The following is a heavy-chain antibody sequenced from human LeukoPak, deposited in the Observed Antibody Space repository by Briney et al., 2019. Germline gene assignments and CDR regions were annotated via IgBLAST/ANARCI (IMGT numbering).Heavy chain of an antibody. CDR1: GGSISSYY. J-gene: IGHJ4*02. Sequence: SETLSLTCTVAGGSISSYYWTWIRQPPGKGLEWIGYVYYSGSTSYNPSLKSRVTISVDTSKNQFSLKLSSVTAADTAVYYCASLGTGSDFDYWGQGTLVTVSS. CDR3: ASLGTGSDFDY. V-gene: IGHV4-59*01. CDR2: VYYSGST. D-gene: IGHD3-16*01.